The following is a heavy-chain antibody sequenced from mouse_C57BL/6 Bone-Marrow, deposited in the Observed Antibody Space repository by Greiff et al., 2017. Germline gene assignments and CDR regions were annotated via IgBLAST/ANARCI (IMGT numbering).Heavy chain of an antibody. V-gene: IGHV1-5*01. CDR1: GYTFTSYW. CDR2: IYPGNSDT. CDR3: TRSLHYYGSSYNY. D-gene: IGHD1-1*01. Sequence: EVMLQQSGTVLARPGASVKMSCKTSGYTFTSYWMHWVKQRPGQGLEWIGAIYPGNSDTSYNQKFKGKAKLTAVTSASTAYMELSSLTNEDSAVYYCTRSLHYYGSSYNYWGQGTTLTVSS. J-gene: IGHJ2*01.